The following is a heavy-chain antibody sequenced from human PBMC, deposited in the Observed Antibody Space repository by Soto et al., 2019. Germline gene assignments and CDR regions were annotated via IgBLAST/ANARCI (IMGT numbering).Heavy chain of an antibody. CDR3: ARLGHCGGDCYSPFYY. V-gene: IGHV4-61*01. CDR2: IYYSETT. CDR1: GGSVSSGNYY. J-gene: IGHJ4*02. D-gene: IGHD2-21*02. Sequence: PSETLSLTCTVSGGSVSSGNYYWSWIRQPPGKGLEWIGYIYYSETTNYNPSLKSRLTISVDTSKNQFSLKLSSVTAADTAVYYCARLGHCGGDCYSPFYYWGQGTLVTVSS.